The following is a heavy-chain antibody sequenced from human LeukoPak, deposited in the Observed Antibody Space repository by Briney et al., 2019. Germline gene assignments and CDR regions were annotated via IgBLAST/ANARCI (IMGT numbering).Heavy chain of an antibody. J-gene: IGHJ5*02. Sequence: SETLSLTCTVSGRSISSTINYGGWIRQPPGKGLEWIGRISNTGGTYYNPSLRSRVTISVDTSNNQFSLHLSSVTAADTAVYCCARHAITTSRTWFDPWGQGALVTVSS. V-gene: IGHV4-39*01. CDR1: GRSISSTINY. D-gene: IGHD1-1*01. CDR3: ARHAITTSRTWFDP. CDR2: ISNTGGT.